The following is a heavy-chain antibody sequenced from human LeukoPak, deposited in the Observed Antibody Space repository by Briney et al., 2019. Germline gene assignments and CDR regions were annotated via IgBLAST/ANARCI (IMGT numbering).Heavy chain of an antibody. CDR2: IYTSGSSGST. V-gene: IGHV4-4*07. D-gene: IGHD6-13*01. Sequence: PSETLSLTCTVSGGSISSYYWSWIRQPAGKGLEWIGRIYTSGSSGSTNYNPSLKSRVTMSVDTSKNQFSLKLSSVTAADTAVYYCASGYSSSWYPQPFPDYYYYYGMDVWGQGTTVTVSS. J-gene: IGHJ6*02. CDR1: GGSISSYY. CDR3: ASGYSSSWYPQPFPDYYYYYGMDV.